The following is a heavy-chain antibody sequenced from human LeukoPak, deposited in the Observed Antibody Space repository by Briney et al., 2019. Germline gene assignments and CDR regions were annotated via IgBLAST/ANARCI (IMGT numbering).Heavy chain of an antibody. J-gene: IGHJ4*02. CDR3: VSPRGFSYGYFDY. CDR2: IYYSGIT. V-gene: IGHV4-59*08. Sequence: SETLSLTCTVSGGSISSYYWSWIRQPPGKGLEWIGYIYYSGITYYNPSLKSRVTISADTSKNQFSLTLGSVSATDTAVYYCVSPRGFSYGYFDYWGQGTLVTVSS. D-gene: IGHD5-18*01. CDR1: GGSISSYY.